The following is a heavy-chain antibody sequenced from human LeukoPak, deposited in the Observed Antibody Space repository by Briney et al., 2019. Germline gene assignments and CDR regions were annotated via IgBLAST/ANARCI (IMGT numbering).Heavy chain of an antibody. V-gene: IGHV1-2*04. J-gene: IGHJ4*02. CDR3: ARGVRIYYDILTPDLYY. CDR1: GYTFTGYY. CDR2: INPNSGGT. D-gene: IGHD3-9*01. Sequence: ASVKVSCKASGYTFTGYYMHWVRQAPGQGLEWMGWINPNSGGTNYAQKFQGWVTMTRDTSISTAYMELSRLRSDDTAVYYCARGVRIYYDILTPDLYYCGQGTLVSVSS.